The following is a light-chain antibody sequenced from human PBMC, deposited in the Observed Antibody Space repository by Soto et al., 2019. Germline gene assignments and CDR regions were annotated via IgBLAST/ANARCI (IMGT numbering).Light chain of an antibody. Sequence: EIVLTQSPGTLSVSPGERATLSCRTSQTISSNYLGWYQQKPGQAPSLLIYGTSSRATGIPDRFSGSGAGTDFTLTISRLEPEDSAIYYCQQYVSWTFGQGTKVEIK. CDR2: GTS. J-gene: IGKJ1*01. CDR3: QQYVSWT. CDR1: QTISSNY. V-gene: IGKV3-20*01.